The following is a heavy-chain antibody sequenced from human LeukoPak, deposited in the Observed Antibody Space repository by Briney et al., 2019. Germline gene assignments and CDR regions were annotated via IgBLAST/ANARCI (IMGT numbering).Heavy chain of an antibody. Sequence: SETLSLTCAVYGGSFSGYYWSWIRQPPGKGLEWIGEINHSGSTNYNPSLKSRVTIPVDTSKNQFSLKLSSVTAADTAVYYCARDKGTYWGQGTLVTVSS. D-gene: IGHD1-1*01. CDR1: GGSFSGYY. CDR3: ARDKGTY. V-gene: IGHV4-34*01. J-gene: IGHJ4*02. CDR2: INHSGST.